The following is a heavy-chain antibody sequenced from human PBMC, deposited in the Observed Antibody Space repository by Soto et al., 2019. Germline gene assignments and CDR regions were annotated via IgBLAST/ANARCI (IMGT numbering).Heavy chain of an antibody. CDR2: ISSSSSYI. J-gene: IGHJ5*02. V-gene: IGHV3-21*01. D-gene: IGHD6-19*01. Sequence: GGSLRLSCAASGFTFGSYSMNWVRQAPGKGLEWVSSISSSSSYIYYADSVKGRFTISRDNAKSSLYLQMNSLRAEDTAVYYCARDRGGGGWNNWFDPWGQGTLVTVSS. CDR1: GFTFGSYS. CDR3: ARDRGGGGWNNWFDP.